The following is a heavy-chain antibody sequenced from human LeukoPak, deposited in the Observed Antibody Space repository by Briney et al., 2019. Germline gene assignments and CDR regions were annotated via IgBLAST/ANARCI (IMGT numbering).Heavy chain of an antibody. CDR2: ISYDGSNK. CDR3: ARDLFNYYDSSGSLNNWFDP. D-gene: IGHD3-22*01. CDR1: GFTFSSYA. V-gene: IGHV3-30-3*01. Sequence: AGGSLRLSCAASGFTFSSYAMHWVRQAPGKGLEWVAVISYDGSNKYYADSVKGRFTISRDNSKNTLYLQMNSLRAEDTAVYYCARDLFNYYDSSGSLNNWFDPWGQGTLVTVSS. J-gene: IGHJ5*02.